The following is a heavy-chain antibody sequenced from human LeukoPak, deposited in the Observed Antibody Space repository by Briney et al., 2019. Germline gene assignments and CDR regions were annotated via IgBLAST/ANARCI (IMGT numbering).Heavy chain of an antibody. CDR1: GGSFSGYY. Sequence: SETLSLTCAVYGGSFSGYYWSWIRQPPGKGLEWIGEINHSGSTNYNPSLKSRVTISVDTSKNHFSLKLSSVTAADTAVYYCARVVEQQLAFFDYWGQGTLVTVSS. J-gene: IGHJ4*02. D-gene: IGHD6-13*01. V-gene: IGHV4-34*01. CDR2: INHSGST. CDR3: ARVVEQQLAFFDY.